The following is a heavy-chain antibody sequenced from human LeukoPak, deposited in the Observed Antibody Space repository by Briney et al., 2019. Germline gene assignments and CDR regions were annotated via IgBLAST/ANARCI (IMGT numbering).Heavy chain of an antibody. CDR3: ARGLGSGSYYKDPNWFDP. D-gene: IGHD3-10*02. CDR1: GFTFSSYG. V-gene: IGHV3-30*03. Sequence: GGSLRLSCAASGFTFSSYGMHWVCQAPGKGLEWVAVISYDGSNKYYADSVKGRFTISRDNSKNTLYLQMNSLRAEDTAVYYCARGLGSGSYYKDPNWFDPWGQGTLVTVSS. J-gene: IGHJ5*02. CDR2: ISYDGSNK.